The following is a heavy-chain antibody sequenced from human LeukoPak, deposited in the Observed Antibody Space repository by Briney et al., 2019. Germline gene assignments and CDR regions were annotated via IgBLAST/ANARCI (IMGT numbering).Heavy chain of an antibody. V-gene: IGHV4-39*07. CDR2: IYYSGST. D-gene: IGHD3-10*01. CDR1: GGSISSSSYY. J-gene: IGHJ6*03. Sequence: SETLSLTCTVSGGSISSSSYYWGWIRQPPGKGLEWIGSIYYSGSTYYNPSLKSRVTISVDTSKNQFSLKLSSVTAADTAVYYCARDGYYGSGSFYYYYYMDVWGKGTTVTVSS. CDR3: ARDGYYGSGSFYYYYYMDV.